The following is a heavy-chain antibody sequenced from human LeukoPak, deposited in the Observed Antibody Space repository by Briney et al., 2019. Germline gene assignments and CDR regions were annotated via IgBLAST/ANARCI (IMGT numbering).Heavy chain of an antibody. CDR1: GGSISSSSYY. Sequence: SETLSLTCTVSGGSISSSSYYWGWIRQPPGKGLEWIGSIYYSGSTYYTPSLKSRVTISVDTSKNQFSLKLSSVTAADTAVYYCARQGRNTAAAGTLDYWGQGTLVTVSS. V-gene: IGHV4-39*01. CDR2: IYYSGST. CDR3: ARQGRNTAAAGTLDY. J-gene: IGHJ4*02. D-gene: IGHD6-13*01.